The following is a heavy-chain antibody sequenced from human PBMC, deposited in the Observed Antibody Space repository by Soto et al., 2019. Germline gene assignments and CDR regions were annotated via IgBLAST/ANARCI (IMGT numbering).Heavy chain of an antibody. V-gene: IGHV4-30-4*01. CDR1: GGSISSGDYY. J-gene: IGHJ4*02. CDR2: IYYSGST. Sequence: QVQLQESGPGLVKPSQTLSLTCTVSGGSISSGDYYWSWIRQPPGKGLEWIGYIYYSGSTYYNPSLKSRVTISVDTSENRFSLSLSYVTAAVTGVYYCAIYCRNSVSFDYWGQGTLGTVSS. D-gene: IGHD4-4*01. CDR3: AIYCRNSVSFDY.